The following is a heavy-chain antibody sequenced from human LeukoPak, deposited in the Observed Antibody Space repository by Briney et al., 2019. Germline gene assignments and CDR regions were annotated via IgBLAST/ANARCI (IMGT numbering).Heavy chain of an antibody. Sequence: GGSLRLSCAASGFTFSNYAVNWIRQAPGKGLKWVSVISGSGSSIYYTDSVKSRFTISRDNSKNTLCLQMNSLRAEDTAVYYCAMGATSWSGYSFPKIFQHWGRGTLVTVSS. D-gene: IGHD3-3*01. CDR1: GFTFSNYA. J-gene: IGHJ1*01. V-gene: IGHV3-23*01. CDR2: ISGSGSSI. CDR3: AMGATSWSGYSFPKIFQH.